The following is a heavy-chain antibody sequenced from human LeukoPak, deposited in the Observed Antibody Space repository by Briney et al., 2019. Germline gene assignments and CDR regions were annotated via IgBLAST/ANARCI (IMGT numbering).Heavy chain of an antibody. Sequence: SVKVSCKASGGTFSSYAISWVRQAPGRGLEWMGRIIPILGIANYAQKFQGRVTITADKSTSTAYMELSSLRSEDTAVYYCARGSSDLDAFDIWGQGTMVTVSS. CDR3: ARGSSDLDAFDI. CDR1: GGTFSSYA. D-gene: IGHD6-13*01. J-gene: IGHJ3*02. CDR2: IIPILGIA. V-gene: IGHV1-69*04.